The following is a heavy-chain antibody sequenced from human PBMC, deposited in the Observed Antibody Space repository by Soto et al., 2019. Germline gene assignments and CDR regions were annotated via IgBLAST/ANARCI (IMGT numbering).Heavy chain of an antibody. CDR1: GDSLSGYA. CDR3: ARKLEASIRHVEWFSYKWFDP. J-gene: IGHJ5*02. V-gene: IGHV4-34*01. D-gene: IGHD3-9*01. CDR2: IAFRGVT. Sequence: SETLSLTCDVHGDSLSGYAWSWIRQPPGKGLEWIGEIAFRGVTNYHPSLKSRLSMSVDTSKNRISLNVSSVTAADTALYFCARKLEASIRHVEWFSYKWFDPWGPGTLVTVSS.